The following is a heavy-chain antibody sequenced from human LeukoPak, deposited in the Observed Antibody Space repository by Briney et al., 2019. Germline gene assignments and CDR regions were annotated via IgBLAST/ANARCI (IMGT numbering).Heavy chain of an antibody. J-gene: IGHJ4*02. Sequence: GGSLRLSCAAPGFTFRSYWMHWVRQAPGKGLVWVSRINGDGSSTSYADSLKGRFTISRDNAKNTLYLQMNNLRAEDTAVYYCARGRYYLDYWGQGTLVSVSS. D-gene: IGHD3-16*01. CDR1: GFTFRSYW. CDR3: ARGRYYLDY. CDR2: INGDGSST. V-gene: IGHV3-74*01.